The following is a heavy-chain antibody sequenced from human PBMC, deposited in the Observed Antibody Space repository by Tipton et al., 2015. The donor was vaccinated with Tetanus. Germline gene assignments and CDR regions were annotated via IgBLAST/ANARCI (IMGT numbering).Heavy chain of an antibody. Sequence: SLRLSCAASGFTFSSYAMHWVRQAPGKGLEWVANIKQDGSEKYYVDSVKGRFTISRDNAKNSLYLQINSLRAEDTAVYYCARDSYDFWSGYYTGSSYFDYWGQGTLVTVSS. V-gene: IGHV3-7*01. J-gene: IGHJ4*02. CDR2: IKQDGSEK. D-gene: IGHD3-3*01. CDR3: ARDSYDFWSGYYTGSSYFDY. CDR1: GFTFSSYA.